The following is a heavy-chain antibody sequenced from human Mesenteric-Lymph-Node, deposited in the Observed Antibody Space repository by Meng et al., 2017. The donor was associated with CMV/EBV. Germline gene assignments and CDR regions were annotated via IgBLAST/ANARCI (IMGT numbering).Heavy chain of an antibody. J-gene: IGHJ3*01. CDR2: IYPRDSDT. CDR1: GDTFSSYW. Sequence: GESLKISCKGDGDTFSSYWIGWVRQMPGKGLEWMGIIYPRDSDTRYSPSFQGQVTMSADKSISTAYLQWNSLKASDTAMYYCARHWGSRGDAFDVWGQGTMVTVSS. CDR3: ARHWGSRGDAFDV. D-gene: IGHD7-27*01. V-gene: IGHV5-51*01.